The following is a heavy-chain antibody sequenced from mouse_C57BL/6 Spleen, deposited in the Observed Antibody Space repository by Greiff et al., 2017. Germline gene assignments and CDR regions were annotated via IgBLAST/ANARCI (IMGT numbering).Heavy chain of an antibody. CDR3: ARGSGSSFDY. V-gene: IGHV1-42*01. Sequence: EVQLQQSGPELVKPGASVKISCTASGYSFTGYYMNWVKQSPEKSLEWIGEINPSTGGTTYNQKFKAKATLTVDKSSSTAYMQLKSLTSEDSAVYYCARGSGSSFDYWGQGTTLTVSS. CDR1: GYSFTGYY. CDR2: INPSTGGT. J-gene: IGHJ2*01. D-gene: IGHD1-1*01.